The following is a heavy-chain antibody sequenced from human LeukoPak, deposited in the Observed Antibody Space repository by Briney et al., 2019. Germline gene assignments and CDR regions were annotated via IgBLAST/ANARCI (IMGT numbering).Heavy chain of an antibody. CDR3: ARDIFSYGSGSPIDY. V-gene: IGHV3-30-3*01. CDR2: ISYDGSNK. D-gene: IGHD3-10*01. CDR1: GFTFSSYA. J-gene: IGHJ4*02. Sequence: PGRSLTLSCAASGFTFSSYAMHWVRQAPGKGLEWVAVISYDGSNKYYADSVKGRFTISRDNSKNTLYLQMNSLRAEDTAVYYCARDIFSYGSGSPIDYWGQGTLVTVSS.